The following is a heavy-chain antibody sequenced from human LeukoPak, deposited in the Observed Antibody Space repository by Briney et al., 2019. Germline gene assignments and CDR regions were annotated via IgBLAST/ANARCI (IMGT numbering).Heavy chain of an antibody. D-gene: IGHD2-15*01. V-gene: IGHV3-23*01. CDR3: AKARAVVVVAATNY. Sequence: PGGSLRLSCAASGFTFGNYAMSWVRQAPGKGLEWVSAISGGGNSTYYADSVKGRFTISRDNSKNTLFLQMNSLRAEDTAVYYCAKARAVVVVAATNYWGQGTLVTVSS. CDR1: GFTFGNYA. J-gene: IGHJ4*02. CDR2: ISGGGNST.